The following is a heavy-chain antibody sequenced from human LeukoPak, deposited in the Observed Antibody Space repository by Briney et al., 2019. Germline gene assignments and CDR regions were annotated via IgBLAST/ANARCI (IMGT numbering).Heavy chain of an antibody. D-gene: IGHD6-19*01. Sequence: GGSLRLSCAPSGSTFNIYAMHWVRQAPGKGRECFSGISWNSDSIGHADSVKGRFTISRDNAKNSLYLQMNSLRAEDTALYYCAKGQNRSGWHALDYWGQGTLVTVSS. CDR2: ISWNSDSI. CDR3: AKGQNRSGWHALDY. V-gene: IGHV3-9*01. J-gene: IGHJ4*02. CDR1: GSTFNIYA.